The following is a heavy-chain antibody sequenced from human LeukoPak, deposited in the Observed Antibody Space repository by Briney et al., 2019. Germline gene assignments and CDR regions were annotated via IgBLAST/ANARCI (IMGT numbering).Heavy chain of an antibody. CDR1: GFTFNSYW. CDR3: VRSLDY. CDR2: IAGSDGFT. V-gene: IGHV3-23*01. Sequence: PGGSLRLSCAASGFTFNSYWMNWVRQAPGKGLGWVSVIAGSDGFTQYADSVKGRFTISRDNSKNTVYLQMNRLRVEDTALYYCVRSLDYWGQGTLVTVSS. J-gene: IGHJ4*02.